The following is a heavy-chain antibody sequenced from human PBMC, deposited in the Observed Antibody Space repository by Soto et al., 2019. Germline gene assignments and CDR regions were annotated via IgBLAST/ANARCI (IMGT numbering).Heavy chain of an antibody. CDR3: VRFEATLAAAGYYYYGMDV. CDR2: IDPSDSYT. Sequence: GESLKISCKGSGYSFTSYWISWVRQMPGKGLEWMGRIDPSDSYTNYSPSFQGHVTISADKSISTAYLQWSSLKASDTAMYYCVRFEATLAAAGYYYYGMDVWGQGTPVTVSS. J-gene: IGHJ6*02. CDR1: GYSFTSYW. V-gene: IGHV5-10-1*01. D-gene: IGHD6-13*01.